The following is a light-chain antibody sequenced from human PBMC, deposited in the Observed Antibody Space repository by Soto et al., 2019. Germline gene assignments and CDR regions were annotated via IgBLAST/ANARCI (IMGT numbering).Light chain of an antibody. CDR2: EVT. Sequence: QSVLTQPASVSGSPGQSITITCTGSSSDVGYFEYVSWFQQHPDKAPRLIIYEVTNRPSGISNRFSGSKSGDTASLTISGLRAEDEADYYCSSFTATSTYVFGTGTKV. CDR3: SSFTATSTYV. CDR1: SSDVGYFEY. V-gene: IGLV2-14*01. J-gene: IGLJ1*01.